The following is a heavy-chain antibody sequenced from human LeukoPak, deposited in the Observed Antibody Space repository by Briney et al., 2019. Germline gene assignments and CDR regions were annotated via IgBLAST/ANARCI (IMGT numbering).Heavy chain of an antibody. Sequence: PGGSLRLSCAASGFTFSSYSMNWVRQAPGKGLEWVSSISSSSSYIYYADSVKGRFTISRDNAKNSLYLQMNSLRAEDTAVYYCARDGAPDYGVVVIRGANGHFDLWGRGTLVTVSS. CDR2: ISSSSSYI. CDR1: GFTFSSYS. J-gene: IGHJ2*01. V-gene: IGHV3-21*01. CDR3: ARDGAPDYGVVVIRGANGHFDL. D-gene: IGHD3-22*01.